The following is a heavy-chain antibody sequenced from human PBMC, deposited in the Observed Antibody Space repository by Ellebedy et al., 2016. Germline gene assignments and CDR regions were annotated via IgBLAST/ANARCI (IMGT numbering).Heavy chain of an antibody. CDR3: ARDWAPIVWGSYRLNAFDI. J-gene: IGHJ3*02. V-gene: IGHV1-69*05. Sequence: SVKVSXXASGGTFSSYAISWVRQAPGQGLEWMGGIIPIFGTASYAQKFQGRVTMTRDTSTSTVYMELSSLRSEDTAVYYCARDWAPIVWGSYRLNAFDIWGQGTMVTVSS. CDR2: IIPIFGTA. D-gene: IGHD3-16*02. CDR1: GGTFSSYA.